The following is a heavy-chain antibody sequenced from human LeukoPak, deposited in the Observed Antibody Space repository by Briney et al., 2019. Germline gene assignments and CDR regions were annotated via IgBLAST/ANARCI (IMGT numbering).Heavy chain of an antibody. V-gene: IGHV4-30-4*01. J-gene: IGHJ4*02. Sequence: SQTLSLTYTVSGGSISSGDYYWSWIRQPPGKGLEWIGYIYYSGSTYYNPSLKSRVTISVDTSKNQFSLKLSSVTAADTAVYYCARDYYDSSGYYGTTDYWGQGTLVTVSS. D-gene: IGHD3-22*01. CDR2: IYYSGST. CDR1: GGSISSGDYY. CDR3: ARDYYDSSGYYGTTDY.